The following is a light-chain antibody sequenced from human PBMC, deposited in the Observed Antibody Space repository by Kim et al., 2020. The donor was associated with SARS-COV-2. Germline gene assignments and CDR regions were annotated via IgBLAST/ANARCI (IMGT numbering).Light chain of an antibody. CDR2: YDS. V-gene: IGLV3-21*04. CDR3: QVWDSSSDRV. J-gene: IGLJ2*01. CDR1: NIGSKS. Sequence: VAPGKTARITCGGNNIGSKSVLWYQQKPGQAPVLVIYYDSDRPSGIPERFSGSNSGNTATLTISRVEAGDEADYYCQVWDSSSDRVFGGGTQLTVL.